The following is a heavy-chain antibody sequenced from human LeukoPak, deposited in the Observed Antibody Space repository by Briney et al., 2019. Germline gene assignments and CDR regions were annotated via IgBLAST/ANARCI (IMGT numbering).Heavy chain of an antibody. J-gene: IGHJ4*02. V-gene: IGHV4-59*01. CDR1: GGSISSYY. Sequence: PSETLSLTCTVSGGSISSYYWSWIRQPPGKGLEWIGYIYYSGSTNYNPSLKSRVTISVDTSKNQFSLKLSSVTAADTAVYYCASSPGGAAAVKFWGQGTLVNVSS. CDR3: ASSPGGAAAVKF. D-gene: IGHD6-13*01. CDR2: IYYSGST.